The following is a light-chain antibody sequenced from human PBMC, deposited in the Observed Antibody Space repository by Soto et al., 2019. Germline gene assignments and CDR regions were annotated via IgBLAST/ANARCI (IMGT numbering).Light chain of an antibody. CDR1: SSNIRSNT. J-gene: IGLJ3*02. CDR2: SNN. CDR3: AAWDDSLNGRGV. Sequence: QSVLTQPPSAPGTPGQRVTNSCSGSSSNIRSNTVNWYQQLPGTAPKLLLYSNNQRPSGVPDRFPGSRSGTSASLAISGLQSEDEGDYYCAAWDDSLNGRGVFGGGTKLTVL. V-gene: IGLV1-44*01.